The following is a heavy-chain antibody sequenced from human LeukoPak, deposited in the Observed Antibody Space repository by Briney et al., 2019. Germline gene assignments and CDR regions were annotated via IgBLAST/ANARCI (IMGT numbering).Heavy chain of an antibody. CDR3: AKVLFDWLSDAFDI. D-gene: IGHD3-9*01. Sequence: GGSLRLSCAASGFTFSSYGMHWVRQAPGKGLEGVAVISYDGSNKYYADSVKGRFTISRDNSKNTLYLQMNSLRAEDTAVYYCAKVLFDWLSDAFDIWGRGTMVTVSS. CDR2: ISYDGSNK. J-gene: IGHJ3*02. V-gene: IGHV3-30*18. CDR1: GFTFSSYG.